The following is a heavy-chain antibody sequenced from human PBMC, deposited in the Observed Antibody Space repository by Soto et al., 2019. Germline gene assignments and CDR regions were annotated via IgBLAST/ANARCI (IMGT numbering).Heavy chain of an antibody. CDR2: ISSSGGST. J-gene: IGHJ4*02. D-gene: IGHD3-22*01. CDR1: GFTFSSYA. V-gene: IGHV3-23*01. Sequence: GGSLRLSCAASGFTFSSYAMSWVRQAPGKGLGWVSAISSSGGSTFYADSVKGRFTTSRDNSRNTLYLQMNSLRAEDTAIYYCAKYQPMTQPRPYFDYWGQGTLVTVSS. CDR3: AKYQPMTQPRPYFDY.